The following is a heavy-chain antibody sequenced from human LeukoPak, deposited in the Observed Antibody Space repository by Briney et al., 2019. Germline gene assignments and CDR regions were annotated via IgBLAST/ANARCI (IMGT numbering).Heavy chain of an antibody. D-gene: IGHD3-22*01. CDR1: GGSFSGYY. Sequence: SETLSLTCAVYGGSFSGYYWSWIRQPPGKGLEWIGEINHSGSTNHNPSLKSRVTISVDTSKNQFSLKLSSATAADTAVYYCARAGRITMIVPLQHWGQGTLVTVSS. CDR3: ARAGRITMIVPLQH. J-gene: IGHJ1*01. CDR2: INHSGST. V-gene: IGHV4-34*01.